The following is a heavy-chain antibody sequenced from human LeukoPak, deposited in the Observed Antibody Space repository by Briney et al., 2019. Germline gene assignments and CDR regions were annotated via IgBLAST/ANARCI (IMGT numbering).Heavy chain of an antibody. CDR2: ISSSGSSI. Sequence: GGSLRLSCAASGFTFSSYAMSWVRQAAGKGLEWVSYISSSGSSIYYADSVKGRFTISRDNAKNSLYLQMNSLRAEDTAVYYCARDQDRLDAFDIWGQGTMVTVSS. J-gene: IGHJ3*02. CDR3: ARDQDRLDAFDI. V-gene: IGHV3-11*01. CDR1: GFTFSSYA.